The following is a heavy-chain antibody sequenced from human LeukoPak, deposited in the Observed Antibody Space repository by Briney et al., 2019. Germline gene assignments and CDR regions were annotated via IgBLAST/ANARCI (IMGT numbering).Heavy chain of an antibody. V-gene: IGHV3-7*01. CDR2: IKQDGSEK. CDR3: ARDLTGYSSGPTGY. D-gene: IGHD6-19*01. J-gene: IGHJ4*02. Sequence: GGSLRLSCVASGFSFSRSWMSWVRQAPGKGLEWVANIKQDGSEKYYVDSVKGRFTISRDNAKNSLYLQMNSLRAEDTAVYYCARDLTGYSSGPTGYWGQGTLVTVSS. CDR1: GFSFSRSW.